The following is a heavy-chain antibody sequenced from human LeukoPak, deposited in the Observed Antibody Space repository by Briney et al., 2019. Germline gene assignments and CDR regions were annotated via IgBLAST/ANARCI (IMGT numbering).Heavy chain of an antibody. J-gene: IGHJ5*02. D-gene: IGHD1-1*01. Sequence: GGSLRLSCAASGFTFSSYGMHWVRQAPGKGLEWVAVISYDGSNRYYADSVKGRFTISRDNSKNTLYLRMNSLRAEDTAVYYCAKDGRFPNWFDPWGQGTLVTVSS. CDR3: AKDGRFPNWFDP. V-gene: IGHV3-30*18. CDR2: ISYDGSNR. CDR1: GFTFSSYG.